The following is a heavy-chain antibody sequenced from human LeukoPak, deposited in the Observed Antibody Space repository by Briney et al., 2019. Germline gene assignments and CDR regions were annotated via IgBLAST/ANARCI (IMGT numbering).Heavy chain of an antibody. CDR3: ARRGYSSSWYIPFDP. D-gene: IGHD6-13*01. CDR1: GGSISGSSYY. CDR2: IYYSGST. J-gene: IGHJ5*02. Sequence: PSENLSLTCTVSGGSISGSSYYWGWIRQPPGKGLEWIGSIYYSGSTYYNPSLKSRVTISVDTSKNQFSLKLSSVTAADTAVYYCARRGYSSSWYIPFDPWGQGTLVTVSS. V-gene: IGHV4-39*01.